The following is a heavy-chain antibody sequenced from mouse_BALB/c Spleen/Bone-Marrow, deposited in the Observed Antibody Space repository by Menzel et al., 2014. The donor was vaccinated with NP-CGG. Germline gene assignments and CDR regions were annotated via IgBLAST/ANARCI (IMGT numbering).Heavy chain of an antibody. CDR2: IWAGGST. J-gene: IGHJ4*01. CDR1: GFSLTSYG. V-gene: IGHV2-9*02. CDR3: ARGSYYEGAMDY. D-gene: IGHD1-1*01. Sequence: QLQQSGPGLVAPSQSLSITCTVSGFSLTSYGVHWVRQPPGKVLEWLGVIWAGGSTNYNSALMSRLSISKDNSKSQVFLKMNSLQTDATAMYYCARGSYYEGAMDYWGQGTSVTVSS.